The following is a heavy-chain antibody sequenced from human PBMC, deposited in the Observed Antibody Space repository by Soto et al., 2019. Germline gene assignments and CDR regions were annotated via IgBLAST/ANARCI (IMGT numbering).Heavy chain of an antibody. J-gene: IGHJ4*02. V-gene: IGHV3-23*01. CDR3: AKLGQSIRGVISYFDY. D-gene: IGHD3-10*01. CDR2: ISGSGGST. Sequence: GGSLRLSCAASGFTFSSYAMSWVRQAPGKGLEWVSAISGSGGSTYYADSVKGRFTISRDNSKNTLYLQMNSLRAEDTAVYYCAKLGQSIRGVISYFDYWGQGTLVTVSS. CDR1: GFTFSSYA.